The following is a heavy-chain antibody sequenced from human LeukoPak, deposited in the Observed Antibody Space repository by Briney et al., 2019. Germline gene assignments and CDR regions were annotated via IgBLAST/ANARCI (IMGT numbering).Heavy chain of an antibody. D-gene: IGHD3-16*01. CDR2: IQSDGSNE. Sequence: PGGSLRLSCAASGFTFGGYGMHWVRQAPGRGLECVAFIQSDGSNEYYSDSVKGRFTISRDNSKNTLYLQMNSLTAEDTAVYYCAKDWGGERFFGYWGQGTLVTVSS. CDR1: GFTFGGYG. V-gene: IGHV3-30*02. J-gene: IGHJ4*02. CDR3: AKDWGGERFFGY.